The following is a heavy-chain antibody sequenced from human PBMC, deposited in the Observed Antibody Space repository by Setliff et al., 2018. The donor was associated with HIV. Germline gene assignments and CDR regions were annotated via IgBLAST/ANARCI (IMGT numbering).Heavy chain of an antibody. Sequence: HPGGSLRLSCEASESTFYAMHWVRQAPGKGLEWLAVISYDGTSKYYADSVKGRFTISGDNSKSTQYLQMNSLRTEDTAVYYCARDRHYDTLTGFPYFDYWGQGTLVTVSS. CDR2: ISYDGTSK. CDR3: ARDRHYDTLTGFPYFDY. D-gene: IGHD3-9*01. V-gene: IGHV3-30*04. CDR1: ESTFYA. J-gene: IGHJ4*02.